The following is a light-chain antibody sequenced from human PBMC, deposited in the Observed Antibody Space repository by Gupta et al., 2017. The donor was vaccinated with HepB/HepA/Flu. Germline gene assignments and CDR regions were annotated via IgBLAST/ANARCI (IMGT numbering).Light chain of an antibody. J-gene: IGLJ2*01. CDR1: NIGTKG. CDR2: YDS. CDR3: HVSDTSNDTSV. Sequence: YVVTQPPSVSVAPGKTASIHCRGNNIGTKGVHWYQQKPAQEPVMVIFYDSGRPSGGLERCSCGNTGGKATPLTSRGEDGEEDDDYCHVSDTSNDTSVFGGGTKVTVI. V-gene: IGLV3-21*04.